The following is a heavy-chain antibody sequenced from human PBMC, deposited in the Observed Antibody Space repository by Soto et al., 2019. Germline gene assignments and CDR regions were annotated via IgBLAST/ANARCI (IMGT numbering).Heavy chain of an antibody. CDR1: GGTFSSHA. CDR3: ARGVTVTTALYYYYGMDV. D-gene: IGHD4-17*01. CDR2: IIPIFGTA. V-gene: IGHV1-69*01. Sequence: QVQLVQSGAEVKKPGSSVKVSCKASGGTFSSHAISWVRQAPGQGLEWMGGIIPIFGTANYAQKFQGRVSITADESTSTAYMELSSLRSEDTAVYYCARGVTVTTALYYYYGMDVWGQGTTVTVSS. J-gene: IGHJ6*02.